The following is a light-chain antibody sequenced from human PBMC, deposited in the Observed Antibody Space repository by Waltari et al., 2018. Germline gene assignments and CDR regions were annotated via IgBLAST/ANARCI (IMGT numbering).Light chain of an antibody. J-gene: IGKJ1*01. CDR1: QDISSD. CDR3: QQGSSFPPT. CDR2: AAS. V-gene: IGKV1-12*01. Sequence: EIQMTQSPSSVSASVGDRVTLTCRAGQDISSDLAWYQQKPGQAPNLLIYAASSLQSGVPSRFSGSGSGTDFTLTISSLQPEDFATYYCQQGSSFPPTFGQGTKVEIK.